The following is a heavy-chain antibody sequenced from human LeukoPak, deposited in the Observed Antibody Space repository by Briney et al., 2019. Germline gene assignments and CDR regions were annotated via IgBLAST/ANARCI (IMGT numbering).Heavy chain of an antibody. J-gene: IGHJ4*02. V-gene: IGHV1-8*01. Sequence: VASVKVSCKASGYTFTSYDINWVRQATGQGLEWMGWMNPNSGNTGYAQKFQGRVTMTRNTSISTAYMELSSLRSEDTAVYYCARAWPTYYYDSSGYPPDYWGQGTLVTVSS. CDR2: MNPNSGNT. D-gene: IGHD3-22*01. CDR3: ARAWPTYYYDSSGYPPDY. CDR1: GYTFTSYD.